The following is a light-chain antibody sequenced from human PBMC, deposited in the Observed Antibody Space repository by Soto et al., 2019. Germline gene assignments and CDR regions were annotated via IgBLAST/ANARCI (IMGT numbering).Light chain of an antibody. J-gene: IGLJ1*01. V-gene: IGLV2-8*01. CDR3: ASYAGSNKV. CDR1: SSDVGGYNY. CDR2: EVT. Sequence: QSVLTQPPSASGSPGQSVTISCTGTSSDVGGYNYVSWYQQHPGKAPKLMIYEVTKRPSGVPDRFPGSKSGNTASLTVSGLLAEDEADYYCASYAGSNKVFGTGTKVTVL.